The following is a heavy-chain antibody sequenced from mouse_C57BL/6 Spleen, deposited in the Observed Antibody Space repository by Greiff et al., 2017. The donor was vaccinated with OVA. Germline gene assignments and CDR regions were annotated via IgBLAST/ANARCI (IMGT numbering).Heavy chain of an antibody. J-gene: IGHJ3*01. D-gene: IGHD4-1*01. CDR3: AREEGSGRLAY. CDR1: GYSFTGYY. Sequence: EVMLVESGPELVKPGASVKISCKASGYSFTGYYMHWVKQSHGNILDWIGYIYPYNGVSSYNQKFKGKATLTVDKSSSTAYMELRSLTSEDSAVYYCAREEGSGRLAYWGQGTLVTVSA. V-gene: IGHV1-31*01. CDR2: IYPYNGVS.